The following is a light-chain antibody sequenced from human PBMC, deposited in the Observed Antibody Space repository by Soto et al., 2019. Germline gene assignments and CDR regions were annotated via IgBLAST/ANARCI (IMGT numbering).Light chain of an antibody. CDR1: QGIRSW. Sequence: DIQMTQSPSSVSASVGDRVTITCRASQGIRSWLAWYQQKPGKAPKLLIYAASSLQTGVPSRFSGSGSGTDFTLTIKSLQPEDVATYYCQQANSFPFTFGPGTKVDIK. V-gene: IGKV1D-12*01. CDR3: QQANSFPFT. CDR2: AAS. J-gene: IGKJ3*01.